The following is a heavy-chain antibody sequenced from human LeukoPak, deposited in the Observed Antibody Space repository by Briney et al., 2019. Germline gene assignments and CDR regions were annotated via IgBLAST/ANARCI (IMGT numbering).Heavy chain of an antibody. J-gene: IGHJ4*02. Sequence: PGGSLRLSCAASGYTFSSYAMSWVRQAPGKGLEWVSAISGSGSSTYYAGSVKGRFTISRDNSKNTLYLQMNSLRAEDTAVYYCAKGYYYDSSVKYYFDYWGQGTLVTVSS. D-gene: IGHD3-22*01. CDR2: ISGSGSST. CDR1: GYTFSSYA. CDR3: AKGYYYDSSVKYYFDY. V-gene: IGHV3-23*01.